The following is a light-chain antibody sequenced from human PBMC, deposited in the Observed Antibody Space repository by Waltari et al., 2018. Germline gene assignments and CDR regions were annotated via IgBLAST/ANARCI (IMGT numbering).Light chain of an antibody. CDR1: QSVSSA. CDR2: GAS. CDR3: QHYLRLPVT. V-gene: IGKV3-20*01. Sequence: EIVLTQSPGTLSLSLGERATVSCRASQSVSSALAWYQQKPGQAPRLLIYGASTRATGIPDRFSGSGSGTDFSLTISRLEPDDFXVYYCQHYLRLPVTFGQGTTVEI. J-gene: IGKJ1*01.